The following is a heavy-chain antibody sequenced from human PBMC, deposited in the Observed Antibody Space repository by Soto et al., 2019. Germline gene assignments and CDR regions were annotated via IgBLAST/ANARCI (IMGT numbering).Heavy chain of an antibody. J-gene: IGHJ5*01. CDR2: IKPNSGDT. CDR3: ARGSAVGGNWFDS. CDR1: GYTFTAYY. V-gene: IGHV1-2*02. Sequence: QVQLVQSGAEVKKPGASVKVSCKASGYTFTAYYIHWVRQAPGQGLECMGWIKPNSGDTGYIQKFQGRVTMTRVTSISTVYMELSSLRSDDTAMYYCARGSAVGGNWFDSWGQGTLVTVSS. D-gene: IGHD6-19*01.